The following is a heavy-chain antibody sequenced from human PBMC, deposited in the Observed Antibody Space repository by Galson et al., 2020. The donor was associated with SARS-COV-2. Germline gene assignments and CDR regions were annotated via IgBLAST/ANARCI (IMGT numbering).Heavy chain of an antibody. J-gene: IGHJ1*01. CDR2: ISSSGSYI. CDR3: ARVGDCSGGICYGAEYFQH. V-gene: IGHV3-11*04. D-gene: IGHD2-15*01. CDR1: GFTFSDYF. Sequence: NSGGSLRLSCAASGFTFSDYFMSWVRQAPGKGLEWVSYISSSGSYINYADSVEGRFTISRDNAKHSLNLQMNSLRVEDTAVYYCARVGDCSGGICYGAEYFQHWGQGTLVTVSS.